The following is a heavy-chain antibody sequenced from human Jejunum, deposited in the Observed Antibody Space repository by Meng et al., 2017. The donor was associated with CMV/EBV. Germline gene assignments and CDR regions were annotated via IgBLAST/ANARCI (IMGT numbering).Heavy chain of an antibody. Sequence: SGFTFSSHGMHWVRQAPGKGLEWVAVIWGSGVIKYYADSVKGRFTISRDDSKNTLYLQMNSLRTEDTAAYYCARGGSGSYDWFDPWGQGTLVTVSS. CDR1: GFTFSSHG. CDR2: IWGSGVIK. J-gene: IGHJ5*02. V-gene: IGHV3-33*01. CDR3: ARGGSGSYDWFDP. D-gene: IGHD1-26*01.